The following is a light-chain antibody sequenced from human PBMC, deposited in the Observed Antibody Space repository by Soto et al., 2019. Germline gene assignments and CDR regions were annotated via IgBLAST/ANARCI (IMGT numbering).Light chain of an antibody. CDR2: EVS. J-gene: IGLJ2*01. Sequence: QSALTQPASVSGSPGQSITISCTGTSSDVGGYNYVSWYQQHPGKAPKLMIYEVSNRPSGVSNRFSGSQSGNTASLTISGLLAEDEADYYCSSYTSSSTYVVFGGGTKVTVL. CDR3: SSYTSSSTYVV. CDR1: SSDVGGYNY. V-gene: IGLV2-14*01.